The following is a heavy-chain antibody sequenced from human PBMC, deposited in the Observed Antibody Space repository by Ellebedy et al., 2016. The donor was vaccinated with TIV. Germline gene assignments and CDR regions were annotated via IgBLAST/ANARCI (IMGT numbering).Heavy chain of an antibody. V-gene: IGHV5-51*01. Sequence: KVSCKGSGYRFTSYWIGWVRQMHGKGLEWMGIIYPGDSDTRYSPSFQGQVTISADKSISTAYLQWSSLKASDTAMYYCASAKYYGSGTYAHYLDYWGQGTLVTVSS. CDR3: ASAKYYGSGTYAHYLDY. CDR2: IYPGDSDT. D-gene: IGHD3-10*01. CDR1: GYRFTSYW. J-gene: IGHJ4*02.